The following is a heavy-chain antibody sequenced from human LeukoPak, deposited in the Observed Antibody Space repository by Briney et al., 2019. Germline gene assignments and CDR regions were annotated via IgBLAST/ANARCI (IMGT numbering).Heavy chain of an antibody. CDR1: GGSISSGSYY. CDR2: IYTSGST. D-gene: IGHD3-10*01. V-gene: IGHV4-61*02. CDR3: ARVTYYYGSGTREPGYYYYYMDV. J-gene: IGHJ6*03. Sequence: SETLSLTCTVSGGSISSGSYYWSWIRQPAGKGLEWIGRIYTSGSTNYNPSLKSRVTISVGTSKNQFSLKLSSATAADTAVYYCARVTYYYGSGTREPGYYYYYMDVWGKGTTVTVSS.